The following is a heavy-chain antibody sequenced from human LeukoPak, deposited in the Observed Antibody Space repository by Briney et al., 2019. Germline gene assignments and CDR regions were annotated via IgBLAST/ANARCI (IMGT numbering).Heavy chain of an antibody. CDR3: ARGIPANWRSRGWFDP. J-gene: IGHJ5*02. CDR1: GYTFTSYD. Sequence: ASVTVSCKASGYTFTSYDINWVRQATGQGLGWMGWMNPNSGNTGYAQKFQGRVTMTRNTTISTAYMELSSLRSEDTAVYYCARGIPANWRSRGWFDPWGQGTLVTVSS. D-gene: IGHD1-20*01. V-gene: IGHV1-8*01. CDR2: MNPNSGNT.